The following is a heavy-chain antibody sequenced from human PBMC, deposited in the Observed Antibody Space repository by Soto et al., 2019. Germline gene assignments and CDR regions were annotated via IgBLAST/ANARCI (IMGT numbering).Heavy chain of an antibody. CDR2: IYYSGST. CDR3: ARARYSYGLGYFDY. D-gene: IGHD5-18*01. V-gene: IGHV4-30-4*01. CDR1: GGSISSGDYY. J-gene: IGHJ4*02. Sequence: SETLSLTCTVSGGSISSGDYYWSWIRQPPGKGLEWIGYIYYSGSTYYNSSLKSRVTISVDTSKNQFSLKLSSVTAADTAVYYCARARYSYGLGYFDYWGQGMLVTVSS.